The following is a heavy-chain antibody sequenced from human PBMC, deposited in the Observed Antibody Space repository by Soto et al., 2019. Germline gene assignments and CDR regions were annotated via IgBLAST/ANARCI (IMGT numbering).Heavy chain of an antibody. J-gene: IGHJ4*02. CDR3: ARDRVALIAAGVPDY. CDR2: INGDGSST. V-gene: IGHV3-74*01. Sequence: GGSLRLSCAASGFTFSSHWMYWVRQAPGKGLVWVSRINGDGSSTGYADSKGRFTISRDNAKNTLYLHMNSLRAEDTAVYFCARDRVALIAAGVPDYWGQGTLVTVSS. CDR1: GFTFSSHW. D-gene: IGHD6-13*01.